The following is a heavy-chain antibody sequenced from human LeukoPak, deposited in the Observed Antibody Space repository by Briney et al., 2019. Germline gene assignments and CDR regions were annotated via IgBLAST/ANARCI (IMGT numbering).Heavy chain of an antibody. D-gene: IGHD6-19*01. CDR1: GGSISSSSSY. CDR2: IDSSGIT. J-gene: IGHJ4*02. Sequence: SETLSLTCTVSGGSISSSSSYWAWIRQPPGTGLEWIGYIDSSGITNYNSSLNSRVTISLDTSQNQFSLKLNSVTAADTAVYYCATVASGWYPDYWGQGALVTVAS. CDR3: ATVASGWYPDY. V-gene: IGHV4-61*05.